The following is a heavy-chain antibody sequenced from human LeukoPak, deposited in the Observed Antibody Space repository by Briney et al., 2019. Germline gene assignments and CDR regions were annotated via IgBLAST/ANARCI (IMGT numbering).Heavy chain of an antibody. V-gene: IGHV3-21*06. J-gene: IGHJ4*02. CDR1: GFAFSTYT. CDR2: INSGGTTT. Sequence: GGSLGLSCADCGFAFSTYTMNWARQAPGKGLEWVASINSGGTTTHYAFSVKGRFTISRDNAQNVLYLQMNGLRGDDAAVYYCLRGDSRDFWGQGTLVTVSS. D-gene: IGHD3-22*01. CDR3: LRGDSRDF.